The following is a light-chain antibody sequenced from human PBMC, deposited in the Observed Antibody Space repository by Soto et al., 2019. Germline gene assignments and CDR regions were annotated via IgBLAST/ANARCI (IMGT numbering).Light chain of an antibody. CDR3: CSYAGSYV. V-gene: IGLV2-23*02. J-gene: IGLJ1*01. Sequence: QSALTQPASVSGSPGQSTTISCTGTSSDVGSYNLVSWYQQHPGKAPKLMIYEVSKRPSGVSNRFSGSKSGNTASLTISKLQAEDEADYYCCSYAGSYVFGTGTKVTVL. CDR2: EVS. CDR1: SSDVGSYNL.